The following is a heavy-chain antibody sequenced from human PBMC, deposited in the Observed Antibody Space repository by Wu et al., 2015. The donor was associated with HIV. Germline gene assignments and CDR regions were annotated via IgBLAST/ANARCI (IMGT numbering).Heavy chain of an antibody. CDR3: ARGHYYDTSSSPMY. CDR1: GYIFSDYG. CDR2: ISAQNGNT. V-gene: IGHV1-18*01. D-gene: IGHD3-22*01. J-gene: IGHJ4*02. Sequence: VQLVQSGGEVMKPGASVKVACKSSGYIFSDYGVHWVRQAPGEGLEWMGWISAQNGNTKYARKFQGRVTMTTETSSSTAYMELKSLRSDDTAVYFCARGHYYDTSSSPMYWGPGTRVTVSS.